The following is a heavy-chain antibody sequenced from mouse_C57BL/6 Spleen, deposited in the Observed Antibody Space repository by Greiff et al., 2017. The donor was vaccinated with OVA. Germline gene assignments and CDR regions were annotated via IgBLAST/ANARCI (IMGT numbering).Heavy chain of an antibody. CDR3: ARSAPYCGSSFYYFDY. J-gene: IGHJ2*01. CDR1: GYTFTNYW. Sequence: QVQLKQSGAELVRPGTSVKMSCKASGYTFTNYWIGWAKQRPGHGLEWIGDIYPGGGYTNYNEKFKGKATLTADKSSSTAYMQFSSLTSEDSAIYYCARSAPYCGSSFYYFDYWGQGTTLTVSS. CDR2: IYPGGGYT. V-gene: IGHV1-63*01. D-gene: IGHD1-1*01.